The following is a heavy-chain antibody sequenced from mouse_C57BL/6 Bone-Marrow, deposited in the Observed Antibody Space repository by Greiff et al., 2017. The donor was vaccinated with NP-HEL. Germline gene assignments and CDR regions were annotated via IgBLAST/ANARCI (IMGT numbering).Heavy chain of an antibody. CDR2: IRNKANGYTT. Sequence: DVKLVESGGGLVQPGGSLSLSCAASGFTFTDYYMSWVRQPPGKALEWLGFIRNKANGYTTEYSASVKGRFTISRDNSQSILYLQMNALRAEDSATYYCARNYGSRYFDYWGQGTTLTVSS. D-gene: IGHD1-1*01. V-gene: IGHV7-3*01. CDR3: ARNYGSRYFDY. CDR1: GFTFTDYY. J-gene: IGHJ2*01.